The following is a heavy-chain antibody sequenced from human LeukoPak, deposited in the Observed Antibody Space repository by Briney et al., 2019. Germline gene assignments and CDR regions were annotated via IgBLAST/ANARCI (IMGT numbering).Heavy chain of an antibody. V-gene: IGHV4-38-2*01. CDR3: ARVDGYNFRNDY. CDR1: GYSISSGYY. D-gene: IGHD5-24*01. CDR2: IYHSGST. Sequence: SETLSLTCAVSGYSISSGYYWGWIRQPPGKGLEWIGSIYHSGSTYYNPSLKSRVTISVDTSKNQFSLKLSSVTAADTAVYYCARVDGYNFRNDYWDQGTLVTVSS. J-gene: IGHJ4*02.